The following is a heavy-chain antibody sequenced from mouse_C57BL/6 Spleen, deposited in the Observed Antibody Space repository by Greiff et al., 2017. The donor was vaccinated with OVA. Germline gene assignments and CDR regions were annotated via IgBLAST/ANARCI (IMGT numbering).Heavy chain of an antibody. Sequence: EVQLQESGPGLVKPSQSLSLTCSVTGYSITSGYYWNWIRQFPGNKLEWMGYISYDGSNNYNPSLKNRISITRDTSKNQFFLKLNSVTTEDTATYYCAREGDYGEWFAYWGQGTLVTVSA. CDR1: GYSITSGYY. V-gene: IGHV3-6*01. J-gene: IGHJ3*01. D-gene: IGHD2-4*01. CDR2: ISYDGSN. CDR3: AREGDYGEWFAY.